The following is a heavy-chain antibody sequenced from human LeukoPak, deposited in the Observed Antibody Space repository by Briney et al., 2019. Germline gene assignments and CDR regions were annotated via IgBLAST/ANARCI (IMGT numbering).Heavy chain of an antibody. J-gene: IGHJ2*01. CDR2: ISGSGGST. D-gene: IGHD1-1*01. CDR1: GFTFEHYA. V-gene: IGHV3-23*01. Sequence: GRSLRLSCAASGFTFEHYAIHWVRQAPGKGLEWVSAISGSGGSTYYADSVKGRFTISRDNSKNTLYLQMNSLRAEDTAVYYCAKGKLNIYWYFDLWGRGTLVTVSS. CDR3: AKGKLNIYWYFDL.